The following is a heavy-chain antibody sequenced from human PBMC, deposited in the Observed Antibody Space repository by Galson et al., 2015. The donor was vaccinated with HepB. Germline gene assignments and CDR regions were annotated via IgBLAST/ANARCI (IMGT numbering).Heavy chain of an antibody. CDR3: ATAPRDGYDSSGYKPFDY. CDR2: MNPNSGNT. Sequence: SVKVSCKASGYTFTSYDINWVRQATGQGLEWMGWMNPNSGNTGYAQKFQGRVTMTEDTSTDTAYMELSSLRSEDTAVYYCATAPRDGYDSSGYKPFDYWGQGTLVTVSS. J-gene: IGHJ4*02. V-gene: IGHV1-8*01. D-gene: IGHD3-22*01. CDR1: GYTFTSYD.